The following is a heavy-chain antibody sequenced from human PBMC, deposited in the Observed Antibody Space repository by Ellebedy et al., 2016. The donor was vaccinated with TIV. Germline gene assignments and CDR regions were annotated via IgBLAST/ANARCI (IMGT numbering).Heavy chain of an antibody. D-gene: IGHD5-12*01. V-gene: IGHV3-30*04. J-gene: IGHJ6*02. CDR1: GFTFSSYA. CDR3: AREWSVATMTGNYYYGMDV. CDR2: ISYDGSNK. Sequence: GGSLRLXCAASGFTFSSYAMSWVRQAPGKGLEWVAVISYDGSNKYYADSVKGRFTISRDNSKNTLYLQMNSLRAEDTAVYYCAREWSVATMTGNYYYGMDVWGQGTTVTVSS.